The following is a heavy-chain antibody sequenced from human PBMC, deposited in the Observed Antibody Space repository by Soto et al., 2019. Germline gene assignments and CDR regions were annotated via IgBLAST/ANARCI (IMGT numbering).Heavy chain of an antibody. V-gene: IGHV3-30*18. CDR3: AKDRFRIAVAAPFDY. D-gene: IGHD6-19*01. CDR1: GFTFTNYA. J-gene: IGHJ4*02. Sequence: GGSLRLSCAASGFTFTNYAMHWVRQAPGKGLEWVAVISYDGSNKYYADSLKGRFTISRDNSKNTLYLQMNSLRAEDTAVYYCAKDRFRIAVAAPFDYWGQGTLVTGSS. CDR2: ISYDGSNK.